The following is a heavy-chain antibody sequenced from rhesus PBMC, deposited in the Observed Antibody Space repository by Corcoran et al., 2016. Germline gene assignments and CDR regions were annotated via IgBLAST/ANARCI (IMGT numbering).Heavy chain of an antibody. V-gene: IGHV3S25*01. Sequence: EVQLVESGGGLAKPGGSLRLSCAASGFTFSSYWMNWVSKAPGKGLGWVSVINSGGGSTYYADSMKGRFTISRDKSKNTLSLQMNSLRAEDTAVYYCAKDGGSWNNPEYFEFWGQGALVTVSS. CDR3: AKDGGSWNNPEYFEF. CDR1: GFTFSSYW. CDR2: INSGGGST. D-gene: IGHD1-20*01. J-gene: IGHJ1*01.